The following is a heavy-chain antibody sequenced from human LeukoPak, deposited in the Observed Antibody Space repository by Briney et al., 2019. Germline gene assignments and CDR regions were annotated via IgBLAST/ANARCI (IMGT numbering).Heavy chain of an antibody. D-gene: IGHD5-24*01. J-gene: IGHJ4*02. CDR2: IYSGGST. CDR1: GFPVSSNY. V-gene: IGHV3-66*01. CDR3: ARDLAGYNSFDY. Sequence: GGSLRLSCAASGFPVSSNYMSWVREAPGKGLEGGSSIYSGGSTYYTDSVKGRFTISRDNSKNTLYLQMNSLRAEDTAVYYCARDLAGYNSFDYWGQGTLVTVSS.